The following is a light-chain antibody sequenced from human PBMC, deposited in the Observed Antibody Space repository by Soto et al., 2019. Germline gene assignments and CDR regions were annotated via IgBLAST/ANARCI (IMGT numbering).Light chain of an antibody. CDR2: GAS. CDR1: QSVNKN. CDR3: QHCNNWPPPPT. Sequence: VVMMQSPDTLSVSPGDTATLSCRASQSVNKNLAWHQQRPGQPPRLLIYGASTRAAGVPARFSGSGSATEFTLTIGNMQPEDFAVSDFQHCNNWPPPPTFGGGTRVEI. V-gene: IGKV3-15*01. J-gene: IGKJ4*01.